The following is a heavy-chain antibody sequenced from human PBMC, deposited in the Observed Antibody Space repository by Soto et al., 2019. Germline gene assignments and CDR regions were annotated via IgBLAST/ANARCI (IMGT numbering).Heavy chain of an antibody. CDR2: ISHDGSYK. V-gene: IGHV3-30*18. Sequence: VQLVESGGGVVQPGRSLRLSCAASGFSFTTYVMHWVRQAPGKGLEWVAVISHDGSYKYYGDAVKGRFTISRDTSKNAVDLEMNSLRPEDTAVYYCAKGLLAIVGTTLPRDAFNIWGQGTMVTVSS. CDR3: AKGLLAIVGTTLPRDAFNI. D-gene: IGHD1-26*01. CDR1: GFSFTTYV. J-gene: IGHJ3*02.